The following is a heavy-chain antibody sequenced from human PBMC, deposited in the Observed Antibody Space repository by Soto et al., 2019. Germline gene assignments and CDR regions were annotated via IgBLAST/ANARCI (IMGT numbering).Heavy chain of an antibody. D-gene: IGHD5-12*01. CDR1: GGSISSYY. CDR2: IYYSGST. J-gene: IGHJ5*02. CDR3: ARDPGYSGYDGDNWFDP. V-gene: IGHV4-59*01. Sequence: QVQLQESGPGLVKPSETLSLTCTVSGGSISSYYWSWIRQPPGKGLEWIGYIYYSGSTNYNPSLKSRVTISVDTSKTQFSLKLSSVTAADTAVYYCARDPGYSGYDGDNWFDPWGQGTLVTVSS.